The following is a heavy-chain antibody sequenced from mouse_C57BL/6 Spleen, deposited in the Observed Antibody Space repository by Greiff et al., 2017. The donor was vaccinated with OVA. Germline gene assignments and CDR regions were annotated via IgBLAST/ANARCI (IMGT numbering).Heavy chain of an antibody. CDR2: INYDGSST. Sequence: EVKLMESEGGLVQPGSSMKLSCTASGFTFSDYYMAWVRQVPEKGLEWVANINYDGSSTYYLDSLKSRFIISRDNAKNILYLQMSSLKSEDTATYYCARGNYYGSTSHFDYWGQGTTLTVSS. CDR3: ARGNYYGSTSHFDY. D-gene: IGHD1-1*01. J-gene: IGHJ2*01. V-gene: IGHV5-16*01. CDR1: GFTFSDYY.